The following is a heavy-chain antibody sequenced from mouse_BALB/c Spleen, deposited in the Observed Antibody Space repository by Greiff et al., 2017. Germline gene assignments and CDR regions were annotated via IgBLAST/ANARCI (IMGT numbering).Heavy chain of an antibody. V-gene: IGHV5-9-3*01. CDR3: ARRPYGNYWYFDV. D-gene: IGHD2-10*02. CDR2: ISSGGSYT. Sequence: EVQVVESGGGLVKPGGSLKLSCAASGFTFSSYAMSWVRQTPEKRLEWVATISSGGSYTYYPDSVKGRFTISRDNAKNTLYLQMSSLRSEDTAMYYCARRPYGNYWYFDVWGAGTTVTVSS. J-gene: IGHJ1*01. CDR1: GFTFSSYA.